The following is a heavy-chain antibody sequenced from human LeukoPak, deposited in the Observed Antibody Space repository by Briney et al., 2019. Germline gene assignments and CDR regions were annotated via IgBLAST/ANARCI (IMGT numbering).Heavy chain of an antibody. CDR3: ARGPTMVRGARYYFDY. J-gene: IGHJ4*02. Sequence: SETLSVTCAVYGGSFSGYYWSCIRQPPGKGLEWIGQINHSGSTNYNSSLKSRVTISVDTSKNQFSLKLSSVTAADTAVYYCARGPTMVRGARYYFDYWGQGTLVTVSS. D-gene: IGHD3-10*01. CDR1: GGSFSGYY. CDR2: INHSGST. V-gene: IGHV4-34*01.